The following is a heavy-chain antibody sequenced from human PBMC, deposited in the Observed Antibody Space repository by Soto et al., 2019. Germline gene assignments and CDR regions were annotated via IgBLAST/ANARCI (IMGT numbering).Heavy chain of an antibody. Sequence: QVQLVQSGAEVKKPGTSVKVSCEVSGGTFSNYAITWVRQAPGQGLEWLGGAIPVYGSTNYAQKFQCRVTITAGESATTTFMELSSLRSDDTAVYYCARRGVENSRDAFDIWGQGTLVTVS. J-gene: IGHJ3*02. CDR2: AIPVYGST. V-gene: IGHV1-69*01. D-gene: IGHD1-26*01. CDR1: GGTFSNYA. CDR3: ARRGVENSRDAFDI.